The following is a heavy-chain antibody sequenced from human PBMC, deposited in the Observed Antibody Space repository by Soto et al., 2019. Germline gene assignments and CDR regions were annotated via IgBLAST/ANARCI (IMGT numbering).Heavy chain of an antibody. Sequence: SVKVSCKASGGTFSSYTITWVRQAPGQGLEWMGGITPMFGTANYAQKFRGRVTITADESTSTAYMELSSLRSEDTAMYFCARDGTLYDSRAYYYLYWGQGTLVTVSS. V-gene: IGHV1-69*13. D-gene: IGHD3-22*01. J-gene: IGHJ4*02. CDR3: ARDGTLYDSRAYYYLY. CDR1: GGTFSSYT. CDR2: ITPMFGTA.